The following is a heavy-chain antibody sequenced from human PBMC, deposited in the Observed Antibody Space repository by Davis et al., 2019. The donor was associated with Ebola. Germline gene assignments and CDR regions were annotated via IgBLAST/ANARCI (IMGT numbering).Heavy chain of an antibody. Sequence: AASAKVSCKASGGTFSSYAISWVRQAPGQGLEWMGGIIPIFGTANYAQKFQGRVTITADESTSTAYMELSSLRSEDTAVYYCATDPSGYGMDVWGQGTTVTVSS. J-gene: IGHJ6*02. V-gene: IGHV1-69*13. CDR3: ATDPSGYGMDV. D-gene: IGHD3-10*01. CDR2: IIPIFGTA. CDR1: GGTFSSYA.